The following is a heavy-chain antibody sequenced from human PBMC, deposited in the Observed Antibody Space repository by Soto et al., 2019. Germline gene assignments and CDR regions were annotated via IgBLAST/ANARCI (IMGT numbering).Heavy chain of an antibody. CDR1: GFTFSSYA. D-gene: IGHD4-17*01. CDR3: ARDSGARPEYFQD. V-gene: IGHV3-23*01. Sequence: GGSLRLSCAASGFTFSSYAMSWVRQAPGKGLEWVSSITSTGDRAYYADSVKGRFTVSTDTSTSTAYMEMRSLRSDDTAMYYCARDSGARPEYFQDWGQGTLVTVSS. J-gene: IGHJ1*01. CDR2: ITSTGDRA.